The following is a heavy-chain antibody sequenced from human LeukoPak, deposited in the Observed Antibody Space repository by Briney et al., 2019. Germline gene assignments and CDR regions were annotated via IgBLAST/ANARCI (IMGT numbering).Heavy chain of an antibody. J-gene: IGHJ3*02. D-gene: IGHD6-13*01. Sequence: GGSLRLSCAASGFTFSNAWMSWVRQAPGKGLEWVGRIKSKTDGGTTDYAAPVEGRFTISRDDSKNTLYLQMNSLKTEDTAVYYCTTGFVAARVAFDIWGQGTMVTVSS. CDR3: TTGFVAARVAFDI. CDR1: GFTFSNAW. CDR2: IKSKTDGGTT. V-gene: IGHV3-15*01.